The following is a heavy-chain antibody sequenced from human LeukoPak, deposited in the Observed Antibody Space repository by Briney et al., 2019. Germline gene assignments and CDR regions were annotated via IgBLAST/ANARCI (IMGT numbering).Heavy chain of an antibody. D-gene: IGHD3-22*01. CDR3: ARDLRDSSGYYYVPYDY. CDR1: GGTFSSYA. CDR2: IIPILGIA. V-gene: IGHV1-69*04. J-gene: IGHJ4*02. Sequence: SVKVSCKASGGTFSSYAISWVRQDPGQGLEWMGRIIPILGIANYAQKFQGRVTITADKSTSTACMELSSLRSEDTAVYYCARDLRDSSGYYYVPYDYWGQGTLVTVSS.